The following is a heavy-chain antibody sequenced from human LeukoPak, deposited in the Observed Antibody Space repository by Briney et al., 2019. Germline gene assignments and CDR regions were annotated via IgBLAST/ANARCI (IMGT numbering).Heavy chain of an antibody. J-gene: IGHJ6*02. CDR2: MNPNSGNT. V-gene: IGHV1-8*02. Sequence: ASVKVSCKASGGTFSNYGISWVRQAPGQGLEWMGWMNPNSGNTGYAQKFQGRVTMTRNTSISTAYMELSSLRSEDTAVYYCATGPGLRYFDWLPYYYYGMDVWDQGTTVTVSS. CDR1: GGTFSNYG. CDR3: ATGPGLRYFDWLPYYYYGMDV. D-gene: IGHD3-9*01.